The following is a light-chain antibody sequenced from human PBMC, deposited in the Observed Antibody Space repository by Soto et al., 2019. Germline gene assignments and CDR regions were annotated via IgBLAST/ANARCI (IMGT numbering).Light chain of an antibody. CDR2: GAS. Sequence: EIVLTQSPGTLSLSPGERATLSCRASQSVSSSYLAWYQQKPGQAPRLLIYGASSRATGIPDRFSGSGSGTAFPLTLSRREPEDFAVYYCQQYCSSPRTFGQGTKVELK. J-gene: IGKJ1*01. CDR3: QQYCSSPRT. V-gene: IGKV3-20*01. CDR1: QSVSSSY.